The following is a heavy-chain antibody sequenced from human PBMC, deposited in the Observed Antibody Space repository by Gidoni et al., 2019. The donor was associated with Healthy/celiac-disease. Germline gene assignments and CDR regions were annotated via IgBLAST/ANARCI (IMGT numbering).Heavy chain of an antibody. D-gene: IGHD4-17*01. Sequence: QVQLQESGPGLVKPSQTLSLTCTVSGGSISSGCDSWSWIRQHPGKGLEWIGYIYYSRSTYYNPSLKSRVTIAVDTSKNQLSLKLSSVTAADTAVYYCARGSGYGGNRAPFPIDYWGQGTLVTVSS. CDR2: IYYSRST. J-gene: IGHJ4*02. V-gene: IGHV4-31*03. CDR3: ARGSGYGGNRAPFPIDY. CDR1: GGSISSGCDS.